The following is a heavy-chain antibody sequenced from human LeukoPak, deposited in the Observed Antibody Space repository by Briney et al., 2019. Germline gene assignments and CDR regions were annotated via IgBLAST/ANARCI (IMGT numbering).Heavy chain of an antibody. J-gene: IGHJ3*02. CDR3: AKATPREHAFDI. CDR1: GFTFDDYA. CDR2: ISWNSGSI. V-gene: IGHV3-9*01. Sequence: PGGSLRLSCAASGFTFDDYAMHWVRQAPGKGLEWVSGISWNSGSIGYADSVKGRFTISRDNAKNSLYLQMNSLRAEDTALYYCAKATPREHAFDIWGQGTMVTVSS.